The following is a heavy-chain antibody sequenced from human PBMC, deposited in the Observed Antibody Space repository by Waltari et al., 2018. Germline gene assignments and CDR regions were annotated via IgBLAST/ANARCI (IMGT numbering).Heavy chain of an antibody. J-gene: IGHJ3*02. Sequence: EVQLVQSGAEVKKPGESLKISCKGSGYSFTSYWIGWVRQMPGKGLEGMGIIYPGDSDTRYSPSFQGQVTISADKSISTAYLQWSSLKASDTAMYYCASLWGSIAAPRGFDIWGQGTMVTVSS. V-gene: IGHV5-51*03. CDR1: GYSFTSYW. CDR2: IYPGDSDT. CDR3: ASLWGSIAAPRGFDI. D-gene: IGHD6-6*01.